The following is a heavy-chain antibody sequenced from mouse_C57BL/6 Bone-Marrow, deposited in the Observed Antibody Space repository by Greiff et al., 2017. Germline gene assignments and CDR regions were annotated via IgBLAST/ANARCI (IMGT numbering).Heavy chain of an antibody. V-gene: IGHV1-58*01. CDR2: ICIGNGYT. D-gene: IGHD1-1*01. CDR1: GYTFTSYG. CDR3: ARSSYYYGPAWFAY. Sequence: VQLQQSGAELVRPGSSVKMSCKTSGYTFTSYGINWVKQRPGQGLEWIGYICIGNGYTEYNEKFKGKATLTSDTSSSTAYMQLSSLTSEDSAIYFCARSSYYYGPAWFAYWGQGTLVTVSA. J-gene: IGHJ3*01.